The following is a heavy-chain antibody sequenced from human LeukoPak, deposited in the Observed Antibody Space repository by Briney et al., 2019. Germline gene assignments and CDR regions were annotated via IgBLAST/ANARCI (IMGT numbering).Heavy chain of an antibody. CDR2: IYYSGST. D-gene: IGHD6-13*01. V-gene: IGHV4-39*07. CDR3: ARDRIAAAGTGYWYFDL. J-gene: IGHJ2*01. Sequence: PSETLSLTCTVSGGSISSSSYYWGWIRQPPGKGLEWIGSIYYSGSTYYNPSLKSRVTISVDTSKNQFSLKLSSVTAADTAVYYCARDRIAAAGTGYWYFDLWGRGTLVTVSS. CDR1: GGSISSSSYY.